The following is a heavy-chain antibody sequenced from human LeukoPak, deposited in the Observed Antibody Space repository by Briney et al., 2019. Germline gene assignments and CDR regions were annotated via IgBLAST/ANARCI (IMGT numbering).Heavy chain of an antibody. CDR3: AATFGIQLWSFYYFDY. V-gene: IGHV3-23*01. CDR1: GFTFSSYA. D-gene: IGHD5-18*01. Sequence: GGSLRLSCAASGFTFSSYAMSWVRQAPGKGLEWVSAISGSGGSTYYADSVKGRFTISRDNSKNTLYLQMNSLRAEDTAVYYCAATFGIQLWSFYYFDYWGQGTLVTVSS. CDR2: ISGSGGST. J-gene: IGHJ4*02.